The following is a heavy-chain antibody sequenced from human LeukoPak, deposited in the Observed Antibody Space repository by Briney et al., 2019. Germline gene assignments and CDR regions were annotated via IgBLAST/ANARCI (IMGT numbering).Heavy chain of an antibody. V-gene: IGHV4-59*08. J-gene: IGHJ4*02. Sequence: SETLSLTCTVSGGSISSYYWSWIRQPPGKGLEWIGYIYYSGSTNYNPSLKSRVTISVDTSKSQFSLKLSSVTAADTAVYYCARHIAAAGPYYFDYWGQGTLVTVSS. CDR2: IYYSGST. CDR3: ARHIAAAGPYYFDY. CDR1: GGSISSYY. D-gene: IGHD6-13*01.